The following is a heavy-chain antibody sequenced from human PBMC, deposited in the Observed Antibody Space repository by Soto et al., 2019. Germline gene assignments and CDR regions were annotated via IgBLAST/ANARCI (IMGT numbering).Heavy chain of an antibody. Sequence: QVQLVESGGGVVQPGRSLRLSCAASGFTFSSYAMHWVRQAPGKGLEWVAVISYDGSNKYYADSVKGRFTISRDNSKNTLYLQMNSLRAEDTAVYYCAIGHLYCRSTRCPDAFDIWGQGTMVTVAS. CDR2: ISYDGSNK. J-gene: IGHJ3*02. D-gene: IGHD2-2*01. CDR3: AIGHLYCRSTRCPDAFDI. CDR1: GFTFSSYA. V-gene: IGHV3-30-3*01.